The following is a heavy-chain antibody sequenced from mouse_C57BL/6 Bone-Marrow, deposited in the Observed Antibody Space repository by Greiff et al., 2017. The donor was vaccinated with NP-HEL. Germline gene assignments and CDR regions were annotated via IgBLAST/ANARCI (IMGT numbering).Heavy chain of an antibody. CDR3: ARNSYYGNYDYAMDY. CDR2: IWTGGGT. CDR1: GFSLTSYA. D-gene: IGHD2-10*01. V-gene: IGHV2-9-1*01. Sequence: VQLVESGPGLVAPSQSLSITCTVSGFSLTSYAISWVRQPPGKGLEWLGVIWTGGGTNYNSALKSRLSISKDNSKSQVFLKMNSLQTDDTARYYCARNSYYGNYDYAMDYWGQGTSVTVSS. J-gene: IGHJ4*01.